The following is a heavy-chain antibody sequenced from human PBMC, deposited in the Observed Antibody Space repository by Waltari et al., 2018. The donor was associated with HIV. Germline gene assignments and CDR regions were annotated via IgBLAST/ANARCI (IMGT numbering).Heavy chain of an antibody. CDR3: ARRRDYDNSGHYYYFDY. CDR1: GASISSGGYY. V-gene: IGHV4-31*03. CDR2: IYYMGST. D-gene: IGHD3-22*01. J-gene: IGHJ4*02. Sequence: QVQLQESGPGLVKPSQTLSLTCTVSGASISSGGYYWSWIRQHPGKGLEWIGYIYYMGSTYYNPSLKSRVTISVDTSKNQFSLKMTSVTAADTAVYYCARRRDYDNSGHYYYFDYWGQGALVTVSS.